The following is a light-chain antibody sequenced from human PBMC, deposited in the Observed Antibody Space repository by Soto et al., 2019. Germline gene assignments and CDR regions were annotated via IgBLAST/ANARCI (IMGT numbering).Light chain of an antibody. Sequence: QSVLTQPPSASGTPGQRVTISCSGSSSSIGSNPVNWYQQLPGTAPKLLIYSNNQRPTGVPDRFSGSKSGTSASLAISGLQSEDEADYYCAAWDDSLNGCVFGTGTKVTVL. CDR3: AAWDDSLNGCV. V-gene: IGLV1-44*01. J-gene: IGLJ1*01. CDR1: SSSIGSNP. CDR2: SNN.